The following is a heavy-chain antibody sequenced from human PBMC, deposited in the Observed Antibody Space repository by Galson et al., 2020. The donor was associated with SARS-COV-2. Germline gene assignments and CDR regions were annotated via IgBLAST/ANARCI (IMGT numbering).Heavy chain of an antibody. CDR2: INAGNGNT. CDR1: GYTFTSYA. V-gene: IGHV1-3*01. Sequence: ASVKVSCKASGYTFTSYAMHWVRQAPGQRLEWMGWINAGNGNTKYSQKFQGRVTITRDTSASTAYMELSSLRSEDTAVYYCAREGRAITIFGVDYYFDYWGQGTLVTVSS. D-gene: IGHD3-3*01. CDR3: AREGRAITIFGVDYYFDY. J-gene: IGHJ4*02.